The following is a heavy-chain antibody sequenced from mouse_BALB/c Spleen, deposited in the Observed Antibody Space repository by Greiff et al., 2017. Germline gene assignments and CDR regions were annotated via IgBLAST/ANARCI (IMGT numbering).Heavy chain of an antibody. V-gene: IGHV2-9*02. CDR3: ARVPPYGYYAMDY. Sequence: VQLMESGPGLVAPSQSLSITCTVSGFSLTSYGVHWVRQPPGKGLEWLGVIWAGGSTNYNSALMSRLSISKDNSKSQVFLKMNSLQTDDTAMYYCARVPPYGYYAMDYWGQGTSVTVSS. J-gene: IGHJ4*01. CDR1: GFSLTSYG. CDR2: IWAGGST. D-gene: IGHD1-1*02.